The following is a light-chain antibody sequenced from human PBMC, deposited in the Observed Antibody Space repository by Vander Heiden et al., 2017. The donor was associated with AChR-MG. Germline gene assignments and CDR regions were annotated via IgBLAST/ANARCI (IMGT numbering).Light chain of an antibody. V-gene: IGLV2-23*02. J-gene: IGLJ2*01. CDR3: CAYADSGTVL. CDR1: SSDVGNYDL. Sequence: QSALTQPASASGSPGQSITTSSTGTSSDVGNYDLVAWYQHHPGKPPKIMIYEVSKRPSGVSNRFSASKSGNTASLTISGLQAEDEADYYCCAYADSGTVLFGGGTKLTVL. CDR2: EVS.